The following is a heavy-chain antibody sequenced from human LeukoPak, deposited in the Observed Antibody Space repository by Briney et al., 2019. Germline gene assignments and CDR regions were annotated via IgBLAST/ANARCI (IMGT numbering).Heavy chain of an antibody. CDR3: ARKGVSDLYYFDS. V-gene: IGHV4-59*08. Sequence: SETLSLTCTVSGGSTSSYYWSWIRQPPGKGLEWMGNIYYSGSTNYNSSLKSRVTISVDTSKNQISLKLRSVTAADTAAYYCARKGVSDLYYFDSWGQGTLVTVSS. J-gene: IGHJ4*02. CDR2: IYYSGST. D-gene: IGHD3-16*01. CDR1: GGSTSSYY.